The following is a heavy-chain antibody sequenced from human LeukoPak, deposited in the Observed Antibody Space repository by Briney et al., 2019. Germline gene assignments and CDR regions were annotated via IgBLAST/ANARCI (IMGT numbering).Heavy chain of an antibody. V-gene: IGHV4-39*01. Sequence: KSSETLSLTCTVSGASISSNNCYWGWIRQPPGKGLEWIGNFYYSGRTYSNQSLKSRVTISVDTSKNQFSLKLSSVTAADTAMYYCAKYAVVDAYPRYIDHWGQGTLLTVSS. CDR1: GASISSNNCY. CDR2: FYYSGRT. CDR3: AKYAVVDAYPRYIDH. J-gene: IGHJ4*02. D-gene: IGHD1-1*01.